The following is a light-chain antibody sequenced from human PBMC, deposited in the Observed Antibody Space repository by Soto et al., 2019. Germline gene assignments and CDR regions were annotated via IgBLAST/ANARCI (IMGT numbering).Light chain of an antibody. CDR1: SSNIGNNY. CDR3: ATWDGSLPGEV. V-gene: IGLV1-51*01. J-gene: IGLJ2*01. Sequence: QSVLTQSPSVSAAPGQTVTISCSGSSSNIGNNYVSWYQQLPGTAPKLLMYDNNKRPSGIPDRFSGSKSGTSGTLDITALQPGDEAAYYCATWDGSLPGEVFGGGTKLTVL. CDR2: DNN.